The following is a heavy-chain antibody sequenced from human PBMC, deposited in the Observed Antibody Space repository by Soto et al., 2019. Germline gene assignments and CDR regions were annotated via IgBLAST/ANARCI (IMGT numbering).Heavy chain of an antibody. V-gene: IGHV3-30*03. J-gene: IGHJ4*02. Sequence: QVQLVESGGGVVQPGRSLRLSCAASGFAFSNFGMQWVRQAPGKGLEWVANISYEGNMKYSADSVKGRFTISRDNSKNTLSLQMNSLRSEATAVYFCARFWAPVTAAVADSWGPGTLVTFSS. D-gene: IGHD6-13*01. CDR3: ARFWAPVTAAVADS. CDR1: GFAFSNFG. CDR2: ISYEGNMK.